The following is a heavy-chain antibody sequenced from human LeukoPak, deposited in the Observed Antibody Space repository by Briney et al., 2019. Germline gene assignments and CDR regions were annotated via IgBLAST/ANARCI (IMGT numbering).Heavy chain of an antibody. CDR2: INHSGST. CDR3: ARGREQQLVWEHYYYGMDV. D-gene: IGHD6-13*01. V-gene: IGHV4-34*01. CDR1: GGSISSYY. Sequence: SETLSLTCTVSGGSISSYYWSWIRQPPGKGLEWIGEINHSGSTNYNPSLKSRVTISVDTSKNQFSLKLSSVTAADTAVYYCARGREQQLVWEHYYYGMDVWGQGTTVTVSS. J-gene: IGHJ6*02.